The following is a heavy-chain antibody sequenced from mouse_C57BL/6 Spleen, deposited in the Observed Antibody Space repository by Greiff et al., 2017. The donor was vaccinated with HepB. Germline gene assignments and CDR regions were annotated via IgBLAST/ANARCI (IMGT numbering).Heavy chain of an antibody. V-gene: IGHV1-19*01. CDR3: ARMGELRGFYAMDY. Sequence: EVQLQESGPVLVKPGASVKMSCKASGYTFTDYYMNWVKQSHGKSLEWIGVINPYNGGTSYNQKFKGKATLTVDKSSSTAYMELNSMTSEDSAVYYCARMGELRGFYAMDYWGQGTSVTVSS. CDR2: INPYNGGT. CDR1: GYTFTDYY. D-gene: IGHD1-1*01. J-gene: IGHJ4*01.